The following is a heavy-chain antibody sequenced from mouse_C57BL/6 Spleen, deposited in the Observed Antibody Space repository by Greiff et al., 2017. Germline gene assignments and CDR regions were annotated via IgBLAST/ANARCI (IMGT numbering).Heavy chain of an antibody. CDR3: AETAQAYYYAMDY. V-gene: IGHV1-59*01. CDR1: GYTFTSYW. CDR2: IDPSDSYT. J-gene: IGHJ4*01. D-gene: IGHD3-2*02. Sequence: QVQLQQPGAELVRPGTSVKLSCKASGYTFTSYWMHWVKQRPGQGLEWIGVIDPSDSYTNYNQKFKGKATLTVDTSSSTAYMQLSSLTSEDSAVYYCAETAQAYYYAMDYWGQGTSVTVSS.